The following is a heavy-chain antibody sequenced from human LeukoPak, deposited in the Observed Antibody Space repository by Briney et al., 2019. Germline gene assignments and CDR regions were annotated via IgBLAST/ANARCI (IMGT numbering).Heavy chain of an antibody. J-gene: IGHJ4*02. D-gene: IGHD4-17*01. CDR3: ARAPFGDPPDY. CDR2: INRDGSAK. V-gene: IGHV3-7*04. CDR1: GLTFGTYW. Sequence: GGSLRLSCAASGLTFGTYWMSWVRLAPGKGLEWVANINRDGSAKDYVDSVRGRFTISRDNAKNSLFLQMSSLRAEDTAVYYCARAPFGDPPDYWGQGTLVTVSS.